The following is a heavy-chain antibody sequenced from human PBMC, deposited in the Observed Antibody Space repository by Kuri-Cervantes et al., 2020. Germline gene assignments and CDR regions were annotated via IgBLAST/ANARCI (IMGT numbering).Heavy chain of an antibody. CDR1: GYTFTSYG. CDR2: ISAYNGNT. CDR3: AKGGASGGILSPIGYYGMDV. J-gene: IGHJ6*02. Sequence: ASVKVSCKASGYTFTSYGISWVRQAPGQGLEWMGWISAYNGNTNYAQKLQGRVTMTTDTSTSTAYMELRSLRSDDTALYYCAKGGASGGILSPIGYYGMDVWGQGTTVTVSS. D-gene: IGHD3-9*01. V-gene: IGHV1-18*01.